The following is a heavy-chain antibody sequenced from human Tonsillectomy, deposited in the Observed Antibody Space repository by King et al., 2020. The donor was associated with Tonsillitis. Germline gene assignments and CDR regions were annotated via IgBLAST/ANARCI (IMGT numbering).Heavy chain of an antibody. Sequence: QLQESGPGLVKPSQTLSLTCTFSGASISSGGYYWSWIRQHPGKGLEWIGYIYLSGSTYYNPSLPRRVSISVDTSKNQLSLNLSSVTAADTAVYFCARDGVVPAAPFSDWGQGTLVTVSS. CDR3: ARDGVVPAAPFSD. CDR1: GASISSGGYY. J-gene: IGHJ4*02. CDR2: IYLSGST. D-gene: IGHD2-2*01. V-gene: IGHV4-31*03.